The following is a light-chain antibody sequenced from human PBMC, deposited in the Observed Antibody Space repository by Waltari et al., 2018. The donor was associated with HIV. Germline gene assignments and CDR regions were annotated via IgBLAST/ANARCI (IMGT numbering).Light chain of an antibody. CDR3: QSYDSSLSGSWV. J-gene: IGLJ3*02. CDR1: SSNIGAGYD. Sequence: QSVLTQPPSVSGAPGQRVTISCTGSSSNIGAGYDVHWYQQLPGTAPKLLIYGNSKRPSGVPDRFSGSKSGTSASLAITGLQAEDEADYDCQSYDSSLSGSWVFGGGTKLTVL. CDR2: GNS. V-gene: IGLV1-40*01.